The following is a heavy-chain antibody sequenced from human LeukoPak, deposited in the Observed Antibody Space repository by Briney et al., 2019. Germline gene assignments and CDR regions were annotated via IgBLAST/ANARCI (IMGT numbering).Heavy chain of an antibody. Sequence: PGGSLRLSCGASGFTFRNYDMHWVRQAPGKGGEWVAVISRDGINKYYADSVRGRFTISRDNSKNTVYLQMNSQSAEDTAVYYCARDQTGGYSDYWGQGTLVTVSS. CDR1: GFTFRNYD. V-gene: IGHV3-30*03. CDR2: ISRDGINK. J-gene: IGHJ4*02. CDR3: ARDQTGGYSDY. D-gene: IGHD3-10*01.